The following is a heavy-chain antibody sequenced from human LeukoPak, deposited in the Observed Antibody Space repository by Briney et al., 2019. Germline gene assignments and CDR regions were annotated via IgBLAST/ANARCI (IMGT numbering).Heavy chain of an antibody. CDR3: ARDRSGSYDDY. CDR2: ISSSSSTI. D-gene: IGHD1-26*01. J-gene: IGHJ4*02. V-gene: IGHV3-48*01. CDR1: GFTFSSYS. Sequence: PGGSLRLSCAASGFTFSSYSMHWVRQAPGKGLEWVSYISSSSSTIYYADSVKGRFTISRDNAKNSLYLQMNSLRAEDTAVYYCARDRSGSYDDYWGQGTLVTVSS.